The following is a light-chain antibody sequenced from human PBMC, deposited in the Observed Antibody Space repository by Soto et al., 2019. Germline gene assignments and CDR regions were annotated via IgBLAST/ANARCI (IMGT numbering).Light chain of an antibody. V-gene: IGLV1-40*01. CDR3: QSYVIRLSGADG. Sequence: SVLTQPPSESGAPGQRVTISCTESSANIGAGYDVNWYQQLPGTAPKLLIFGDSNRPSGVPDRLSGSKSGTSASLAITGLQADDEADYFCQSYVIRLSGADGVXSGTNVTVL. J-gene: IGLJ1*01. CDR2: GDS. CDR1: SANIGAGYD.